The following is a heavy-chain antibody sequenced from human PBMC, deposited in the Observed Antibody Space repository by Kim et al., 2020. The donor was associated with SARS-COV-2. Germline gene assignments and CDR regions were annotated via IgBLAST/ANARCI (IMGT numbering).Heavy chain of an antibody. CDR1: GYSFTSYW. V-gene: IGHV5-51*01. J-gene: IGHJ4*02. D-gene: IGHD2-2*01. CDR2: IYPGDSDT. Sequence: GESLKISCKGSGYSFTSYWIGWVRQMPGKGLEWMGIIYPGDSDTRYSPSFQGQVTISADKSISTAYLQWSSLKASDTAMYYCARHHHRGVVVPAAIFSAPYYFDYWGQGTLVTVSS. CDR3: ARHHHRGVVVPAAIFSAPYYFDY.